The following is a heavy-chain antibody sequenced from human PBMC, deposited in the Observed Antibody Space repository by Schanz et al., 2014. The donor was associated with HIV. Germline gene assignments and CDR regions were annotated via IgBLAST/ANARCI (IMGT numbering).Heavy chain of an antibody. CDR3: ARAWYRYGSGSYYRNYGMDV. D-gene: IGHD3-10*01. J-gene: IGHJ6*02. Sequence: QVQLVQSGAEVKKPGASVKVSCKASGYTFTIYDINWVRQATGQGLEWMGIINPSGGSTTYAQKFQGRVTMTRDTSTRTVHMELSSLRSEDTAVYYCARAWYRYGSGSYYRNYGMDVWGQGTTVTVSS. V-gene: IGHV1-46*01. CDR2: INPSGGST. CDR1: GYTFTIYD.